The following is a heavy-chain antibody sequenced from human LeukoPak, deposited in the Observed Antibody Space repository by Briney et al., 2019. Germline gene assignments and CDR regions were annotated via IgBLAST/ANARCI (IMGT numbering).Heavy chain of an antibody. CDR3: ARGLYYDFWSGYLTPYYFDY. CDR2: IYTSGST. V-gene: IGHV4-61*02. Sequence: NPSQTLSLTCTVSGGSIRSGSYYWSWIRQPAGKGLEWIGRIYTSGSTNYNPSLKSRVTISVDTSKNQFSLKLSSVTAADTAVYYCARGLYYDFWSGYLTPYYFDYWGQGTLVTVSS. D-gene: IGHD3-3*01. CDR1: GGSIRSGSYY. J-gene: IGHJ4*02.